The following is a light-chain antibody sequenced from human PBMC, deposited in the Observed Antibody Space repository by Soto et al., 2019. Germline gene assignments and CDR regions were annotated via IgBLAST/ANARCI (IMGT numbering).Light chain of an antibody. CDR3: SSSAGTHHSLYV. V-gene: IGLV2-8*01. CDR2: EVS. J-gene: IGLJ1*01. CDR1: SSDVGGYNY. Sequence: QSALTQPPSASGSPGQSVTISCTGTSSDVGGYNYVSWYQQHPGKAPKLMIYEVSKRPSGVPDRFSVSKSGNTAALTVSGLQAEDEADYYCSSSAGTHHSLYVSGTGTTVTVL.